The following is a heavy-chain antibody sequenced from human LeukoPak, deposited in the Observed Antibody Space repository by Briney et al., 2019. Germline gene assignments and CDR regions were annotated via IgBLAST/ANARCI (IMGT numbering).Heavy chain of an antibody. CDR1: GFTFDDYG. CDR2: INWNGGST. CDR3: AKGEKTRPFGGVIDY. Sequence: GGSLRLSCAASGFTFDDYGMSWVRQAPGKGLEWVSGINWNGGSTGYADSVKGRFTISRDNAKNSLYLQMNSLRAEDTAVYYCAKGEKTRPFGGVIDYWGQGTLVTVSS. J-gene: IGHJ4*02. D-gene: IGHD3-16*02. V-gene: IGHV3-20*04.